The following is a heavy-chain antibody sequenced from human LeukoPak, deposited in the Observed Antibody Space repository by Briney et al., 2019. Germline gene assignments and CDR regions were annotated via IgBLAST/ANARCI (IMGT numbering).Heavy chain of an antibody. CDR1: GGSISSGGYY. J-gene: IGHJ4*02. D-gene: IGHD3/OR15-3a*01. V-gene: IGHV4-30-2*01. Sequence: SETLSLTCTVPGGSISSGGYYWSWIRQPPGKGLEWIGYIYHSGSTYYNPSLKSRVTISVDRSKNQFSLKLSSVTAADTAVYYCARVGLDWGSIDYWGQGTLVTVSS. CDR3: ARVGLDWGSIDY. CDR2: IYHSGST.